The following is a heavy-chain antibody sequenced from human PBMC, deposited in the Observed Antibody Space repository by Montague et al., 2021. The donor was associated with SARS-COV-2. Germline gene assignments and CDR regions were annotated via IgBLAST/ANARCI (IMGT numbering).Heavy chain of an antibody. V-gene: IGHV4-61*01. CDR1: GGSVSSGFYY. CDR3: ARVIVRVRRGFDH. CDR2: IYYTGST. D-gene: IGHD2-21*01. J-gene: IGHJ4*02. Sequence: SETLSLTCTVHGGSVSSGFYYWNWMRQTPGKGLEWLGNIYYTGSTCSHPSLKSRVTISLDPSKNQFYLNLSSVTAADTAVYYCARVIVRVRRGFDHWGQGVLVTVSS.